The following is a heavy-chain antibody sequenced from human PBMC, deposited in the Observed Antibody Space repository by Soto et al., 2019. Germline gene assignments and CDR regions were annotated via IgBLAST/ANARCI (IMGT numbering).Heavy chain of an antibody. Sequence: QVQLVESGGGVVQPGRSLRLSCAASGFTFSSYAMDWVRQAPGKGLEWVAVISYDGSNKYYADSVKGRFTISRDNSQNTLYLQMNSLRAEDTAVYYCAREVGGYSDYVGYFDLWGRGTPVTVSS. CDR2: ISYDGSNK. CDR1: GFTFSSYA. J-gene: IGHJ2*01. V-gene: IGHV3-30-3*01. CDR3: AREVGGYSDYVGYFDL. D-gene: IGHD4-17*01.